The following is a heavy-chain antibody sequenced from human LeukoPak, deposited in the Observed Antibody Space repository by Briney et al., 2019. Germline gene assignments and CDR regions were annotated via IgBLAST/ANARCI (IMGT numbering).Heavy chain of an antibody. D-gene: IGHD7-27*01. J-gene: IGHJ4*02. CDR3: ARLTGDY. CDR2: ISSSSSTT. V-gene: IGHV3-48*04. CDR1: GFTFSSYS. Sequence: GSLRLSCAASGFTFSSYSMNWVRQAPGKGLEWVSYISSSSSTTYYADSVKGRFTISRDNAMSSLYLQMNSLRAEDTAVYYCARLTGDYWGQGTLVTVSS.